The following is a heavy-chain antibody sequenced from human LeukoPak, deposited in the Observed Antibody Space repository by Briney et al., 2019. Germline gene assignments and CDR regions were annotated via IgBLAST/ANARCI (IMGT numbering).Heavy chain of an antibody. CDR3: ARDRIAYSYGYDY. CDR2: IYYSGST. J-gene: IGHJ4*02. Sequence: SETLSLTCTVSGGSISSNSYYWGWIRQPPGKGLEWIGSIYYSGSTYYNPSLRSRVTISVDTSKNQFSLKLSSVTAADTAVYYCARDRIAYSYGYDYWGQGTLVTVSS. V-gene: IGHV4-39*07. D-gene: IGHD5-18*01. CDR1: GGSISSNSYY.